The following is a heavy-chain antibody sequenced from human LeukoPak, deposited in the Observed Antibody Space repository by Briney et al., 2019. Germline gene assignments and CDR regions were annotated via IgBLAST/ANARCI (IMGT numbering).Heavy chain of an antibody. D-gene: IGHD3-22*01. J-gene: IGHJ5*02. CDR2: INWNGGST. CDR3: ARARYYYDSSGFKADWFDP. Sequence: GESLKISCAASGFTFDDYGMSWVRQAPGKGLEWVPGINWNGGSTGYADSVKGRFTISRDNAKNSLYLQMNSLRAEDTALYYCARARYYYDSSGFKADWFDPWGQGTLVTVSS. V-gene: IGHV3-20*04. CDR1: GFTFDDYG.